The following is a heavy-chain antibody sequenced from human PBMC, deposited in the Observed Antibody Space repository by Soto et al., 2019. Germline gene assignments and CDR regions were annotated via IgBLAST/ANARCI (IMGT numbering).Heavy chain of an antibody. Sequence: SVKVSCKGSGGTFSRYAISWVRQAPGQGLEWMGGIIPIFGTANYAQKFQGRVTITADESTSTAYMELSSLRSEDTAVYYCATTDGYSSSWYGSTDHWGQGTLVTVSS. V-gene: IGHV1-69*13. CDR1: GGTFSRYA. D-gene: IGHD6-13*01. J-gene: IGHJ4*02. CDR2: IIPIFGTA. CDR3: ATTDGYSSSWYGSTDH.